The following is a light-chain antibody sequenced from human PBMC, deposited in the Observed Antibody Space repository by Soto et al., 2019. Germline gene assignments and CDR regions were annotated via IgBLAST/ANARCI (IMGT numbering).Light chain of an antibody. CDR3: CSYAGSSALVV. J-gene: IGLJ2*01. CDR1: SSDIGTDNL. Sequence: QSVLTQPASVSGSPGQSLTISCTGTSSDIGTDNLVSWYIQHPGKAPKRMIYEGSKRPSGVSNRFSGSKSANTASLTISGLQAEDDADYYCCSYAGSSALVVFGGGTKVTVL. CDR2: EGS. V-gene: IGLV2-23*01.